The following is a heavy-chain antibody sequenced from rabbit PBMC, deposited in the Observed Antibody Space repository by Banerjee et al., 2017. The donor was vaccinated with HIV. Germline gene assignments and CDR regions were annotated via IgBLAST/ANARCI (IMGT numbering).Heavy chain of an antibody. CDR3: ARGYGYALSRLDL. Sequence: QQQLEESGGALVTPGGTLTLTCTASGIDFSSYYNMGWVRQAPGKGLEYIGYISYGGSTYYASWAKGRFTISKTSSTTVTLQMTSLTAADTATYFCARGYGYALSRLDLWGQGTLVTVS. V-gene: IGHV1S45*01. D-gene: IGHD6-1*01. CDR1: GIDFSSYYN. J-gene: IGHJ3*01. CDR2: ISYGGST.